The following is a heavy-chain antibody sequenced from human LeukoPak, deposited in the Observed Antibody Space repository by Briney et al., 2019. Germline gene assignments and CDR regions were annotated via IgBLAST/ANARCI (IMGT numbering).Heavy chain of an antibody. D-gene: IGHD3-22*01. CDR2: ISGSGGST. CDR1: GFTFSSYA. V-gene: IGHV3-23*01. CDR3: AKSPYYYDSSGYYYALYYFDY. Sequence: GGSLRLSCAASGFTFSSYAMSWVRQAPGKGLEWVSAISGSGGSTYYADSAKGRFTISRDNSKNTLYLQVNSLRAEDTAVYYCAKSPYYYDSSGYYYALYYFDYWGQGTLVTVSS. J-gene: IGHJ4*02.